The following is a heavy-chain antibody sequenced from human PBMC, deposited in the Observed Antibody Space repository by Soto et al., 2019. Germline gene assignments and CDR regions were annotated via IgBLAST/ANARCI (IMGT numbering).Heavy chain of an antibody. J-gene: IGHJ4*02. CDR2: IIPVSGAA. CDR3: ATALGCRSTSCTLDY. D-gene: IGHD2-2*01. Sequence: QVQLVQSGAEVKKPGSLVKVSCKASGGTFGSYAFSWVRQAPGQGLEWMGGIIPVSGAAHYAQKFQGRVTITADESTSTAYMELSSLSSQDTAVYYCATALGCRSTSCTLDYWGQGTRVIVSS. V-gene: IGHV1-69*01. CDR1: GGTFGSYA.